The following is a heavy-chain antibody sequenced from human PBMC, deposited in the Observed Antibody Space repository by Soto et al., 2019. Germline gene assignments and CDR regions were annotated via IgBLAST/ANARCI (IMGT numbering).Heavy chain of an antibody. J-gene: IGHJ4*02. V-gene: IGHV4-30-4*01. CDR2: IYYSGRT. CDR1: GGSIDNYEYY. Sequence: SETLSLTCTVSGGSIDNYEYYWTWIRQPPGKGLEWVGYIYYSGRTNYNPSLNSRLTISLDTSKDQFSLRLTSVSAADTAMYYCARDRSNSPDYFDFWGQGTLVTVS. D-gene: IGHD6-6*01. CDR3: ARDRSNSPDYFDF.